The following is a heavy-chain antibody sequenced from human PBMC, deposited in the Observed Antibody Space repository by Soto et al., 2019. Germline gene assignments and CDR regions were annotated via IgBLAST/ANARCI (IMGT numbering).Heavy chain of an antibody. Sequence: QVQLVQSGAEVKKPGSSVKVSCKASGGTFSSYAISWVRQAPGQGLEWMGGIIPIFGTANYAQKFQGRVTITADKTTSTDYMELGSLRSEDTAVYFCAREVVAATGLGYWGQGTLVTVSS. CDR1: GGTFSSYA. CDR3: AREVVAATGLGY. CDR2: IIPIFGTA. D-gene: IGHD2-15*01. J-gene: IGHJ4*02. V-gene: IGHV1-69*06.